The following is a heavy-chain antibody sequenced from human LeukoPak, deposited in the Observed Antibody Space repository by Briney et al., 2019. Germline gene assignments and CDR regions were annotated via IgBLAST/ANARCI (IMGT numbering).Heavy chain of an antibody. CDR1: GYSFTSYG. V-gene: IGHV1-18*01. Sequence: ASVKVSCKASGYSFTSYGITWVRQAPGQGLEWMGWISGYNGITKYAQKFQGRVTMTTDTSTSTAYMELRSLRSDDTAVYYCARDYGDYPSYWGQGNLVTVSS. CDR2: ISGYNGIT. J-gene: IGHJ4*02. CDR3: ARDYGDYPSY. D-gene: IGHD4-17*01.